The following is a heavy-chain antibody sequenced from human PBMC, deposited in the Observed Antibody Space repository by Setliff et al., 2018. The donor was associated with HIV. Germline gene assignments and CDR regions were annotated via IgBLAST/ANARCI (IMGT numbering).Heavy chain of an antibody. Sequence: NPSETLSLTCAVSGYSISSGYYWGWIRQPPGKGLEWTGSIYHSGSTYYNPSLKSRVTISVDTSKNQFSLKLSSVTAADTAVYYCARGEGSIAVAGIDERYAFDIWGQGTMVTVSS. CDR1: GYSISSGYY. D-gene: IGHD6-19*01. CDR3: ARGEGSIAVAGIDERYAFDI. J-gene: IGHJ3*02. CDR2: IYHSGST. V-gene: IGHV4-38-2*01.